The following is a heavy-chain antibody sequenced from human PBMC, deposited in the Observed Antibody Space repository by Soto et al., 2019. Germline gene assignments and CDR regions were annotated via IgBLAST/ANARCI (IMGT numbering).Heavy chain of an antibody. Sequence: PGGSLRLSCAASGFTFSSYWMSWVRQAPGKGLEWVANIKQDGSEKYYVDSVKGRFTISRDNAKNSLYLQMNSLRAEDTAVYYCARDPTRPQYDYIWGSYPHWVDYWGQGTLVTVSS. V-gene: IGHV3-7*01. J-gene: IGHJ4*02. CDR1: GFTFSSYW. D-gene: IGHD3-16*02. CDR2: IKQDGSEK. CDR3: ARDPTRPQYDYIWGSYPHWVDY.